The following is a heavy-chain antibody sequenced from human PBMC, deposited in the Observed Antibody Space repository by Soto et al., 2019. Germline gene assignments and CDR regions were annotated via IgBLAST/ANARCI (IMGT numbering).Heavy chain of an antibody. CDR2: IYYSGST. CDR1: GGSISSYY. Sequence: SETLSLTCTVSGGSISSYYWSWIRQPPGKGLEWIGYIYYSGSTNYNPSLKSRVTISVDTSKNQFSLKLSSVTAADTAVYYCARQSSSSWYYFDYWGQGTLVTVSS. V-gene: IGHV4-59*08. D-gene: IGHD6-13*01. CDR3: ARQSSSSWYYFDY. J-gene: IGHJ4*02.